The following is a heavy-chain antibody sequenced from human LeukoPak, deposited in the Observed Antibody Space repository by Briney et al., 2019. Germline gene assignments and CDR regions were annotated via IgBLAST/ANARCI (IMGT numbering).Heavy chain of an antibody. V-gene: IGHV3-66*01. J-gene: IGHJ4*02. CDR1: GFTVSSNY. CDR3: ARARRYYYDSSGYWPFDY. D-gene: IGHD3-22*01. Sequence: GGSLRLSCAASGFTVSSNYMSWVRQAPGKGLEWVSVIFSGGSTYYADSVKGRFTISRDNSKNTLYLQMNSLRAEDTAVYYCARARRYYYDSSGYWPFDYWGQGTLVTVSS. CDR2: IFSGGST.